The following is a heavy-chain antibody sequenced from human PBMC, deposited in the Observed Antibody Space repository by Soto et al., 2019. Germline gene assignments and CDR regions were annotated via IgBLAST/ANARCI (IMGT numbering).Heavy chain of an antibody. J-gene: IGHJ5*02. CDR1: GGSISSSSYY. CDR2: IYSSGSP. CDR3: ARCERYCSGGSCYGVDP. V-gene: IGHV4-39*01. D-gene: IGHD2-15*01. Sequence: QLQLQESGPGLVKPSETLSLTCTVSGGSISSSSYYWGWIRQPPGKVLEWIGSIYSSGSPYYNPSLKSRVTISVDTSKNQFSLKLSSVTAADTAVYYCARCERYCSGGSCYGVDPWGQGTLVTVSS.